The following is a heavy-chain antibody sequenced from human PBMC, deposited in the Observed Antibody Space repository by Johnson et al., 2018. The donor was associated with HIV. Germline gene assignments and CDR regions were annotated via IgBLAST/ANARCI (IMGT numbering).Heavy chain of an antibody. CDR1: GFTFSSYD. D-gene: IGHD3-16*01. Sequence: QMLLVESGGGVVQPGRSLRVSCGASGFTFSSYDMHWVRQAPGKGLEWVAVISYDGSNKYYADSVKGRFNISSDNSKNTLYLQMNSLRAEDSALYYCAKPPSMGADAFDVWGQGTMVTVSS. V-gene: IGHV3-30*18. CDR3: AKPPSMGADAFDV. J-gene: IGHJ3*01. CDR2: ISYDGSNK.